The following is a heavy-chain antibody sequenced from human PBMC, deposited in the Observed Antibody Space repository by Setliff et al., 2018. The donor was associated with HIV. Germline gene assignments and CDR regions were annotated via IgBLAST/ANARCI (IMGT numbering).Heavy chain of an antibody. J-gene: IGHJ4*02. CDR1: GDSIRGYY. V-gene: IGHV4-59*08. D-gene: IGHD2-21*01. Sequence: TLSLTCTVSGDSIRGYYWSWIRQPPGKGLEWMGHVFYTGFAAYNPSLKSRLTISVDTSKSQFSLRLTSVTAADTAIYYCARQVSIPGVAIAPVDYWGQGALVTVSS. CDR2: VFYTGFA. CDR3: ARQVSIPGVAIAPVDY.